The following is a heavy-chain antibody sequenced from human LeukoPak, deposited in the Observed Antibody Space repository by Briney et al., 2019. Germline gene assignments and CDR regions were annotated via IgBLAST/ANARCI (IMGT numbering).Heavy chain of an antibody. J-gene: IGHJ4*02. V-gene: IGHV4-59*04. D-gene: IGHD3/OR15-3a*01. CDR3: ARQTGSGLFILP. Sequence: SETLSLTCTVSGGSISSYYWSWIRQPPGKGLEWIGSIYYTGNTYYNASLKSQVSISIDTSKNQFSLKLTSVTAADTSVYYCARQTGSGLFILPGGQGTLVTVSS. CDR2: IYYTGNT. CDR1: GGSISSYY.